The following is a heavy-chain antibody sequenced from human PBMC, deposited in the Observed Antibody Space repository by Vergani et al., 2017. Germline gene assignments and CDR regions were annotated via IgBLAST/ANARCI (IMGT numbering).Heavy chain of an antibody. CDR3: ARDHYGSGRNDAFDI. V-gene: IGHV4-61*02. CDR2: IHTGGRT. Sequence: QVKLQESGPGLLKPSQTLSLTCTVSGESIRSGSHYWSWIRQPAGKGPEWIGHIHTGGRTDLNPSFKSRVSISVDTSKNQFSLKMSSVTAADTAVYYCARDHYGSGRNDAFDIWGQGTMVTVSS. D-gene: IGHD3-10*01. CDR1: GESIRSGSHY. J-gene: IGHJ3*02.